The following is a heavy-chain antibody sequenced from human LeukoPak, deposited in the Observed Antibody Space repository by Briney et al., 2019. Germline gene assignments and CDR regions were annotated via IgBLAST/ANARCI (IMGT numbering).Heavy chain of an antibody. CDR3: ARAWDDLKRFDP. J-gene: IGHJ5*02. CDR1: GGSISSYY. Sequence: PSETLSLTCTVPGGSISSYYWSWIRQPPGKGLEWIGYIYYSGSTNYNPSLKSRVTISVDTSKNQFSLKLSSVTAADTAVYYCARAWDDLKRFDPWGQGTLVTVSS. D-gene: IGHD1-26*01. CDR2: IYYSGST. V-gene: IGHV4-59*01.